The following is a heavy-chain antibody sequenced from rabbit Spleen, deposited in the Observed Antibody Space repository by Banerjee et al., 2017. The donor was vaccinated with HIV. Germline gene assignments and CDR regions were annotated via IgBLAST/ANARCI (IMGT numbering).Heavy chain of an antibody. CDR3: ARGPVSGMHTYVDFFNF. D-gene: IGHD1-1*01. Sequence: QEQLEESGGDLVKPEGSLTLTCTASGFSFSSNYWICWVRQAPGKGLEWIACIYAGSSGTAFYASWAKGPFTISKTSSTTVTLQRTSLTAADTATYFCARGPVSGMHTYVDFFNFWGPGTLVTVS. J-gene: IGHJ4*01. CDR2: IYAGSSGTA. CDR1: GFSFSSNYW. V-gene: IGHV1S45*01.